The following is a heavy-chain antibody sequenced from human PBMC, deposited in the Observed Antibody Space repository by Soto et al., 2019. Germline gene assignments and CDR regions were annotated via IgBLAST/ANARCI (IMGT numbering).Heavy chain of an antibody. CDR1: GGDNRRGGYH. CDR3: AKNPNDFGQYAVLPV. Sequence: TRSITCNVTGGDNRRGGYHWVWIRQHPEKGLDWIGHVYSTGSVFYNPSLETRVDISSDKSNDCFSLQLTSVTAADTAIYYCAKNPNDFGQYAVLPVWGHGTQVTVSA. J-gene: IGHJ4*01. V-gene: IGHV4-31*03. CDR2: VYSTGSV. D-gene: IGHD4-17*01.